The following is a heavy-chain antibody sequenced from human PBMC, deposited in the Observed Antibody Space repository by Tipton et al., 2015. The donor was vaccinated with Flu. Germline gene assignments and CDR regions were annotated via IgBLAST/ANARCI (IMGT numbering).Heavy chain of an antibody. CDR2: IHRSGSA. Sequence: TLSLTCTVSGDSMNSGSYYWTWIRQPPGKGLEWIGNIHRSGSASYSPSLKSRVTMSVDTSKNHFSLKVTSVTAADTAVYYCARRDYSNYVSEPKNWFDPWGQGALVTVSS. J-gene: IGHJ5*02. D-gene: IGHD4-11*01. V-gene: IGHV4-38-2*02. CDR1: GDSMNSGSYY. CDR3: ARRDYSNYVSEPKNWFDP.